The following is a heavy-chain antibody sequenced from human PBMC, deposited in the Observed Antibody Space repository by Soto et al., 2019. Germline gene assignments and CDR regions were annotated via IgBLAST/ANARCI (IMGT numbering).Heavy chain of an antibody. J-gene: IGHJ4*02. Sequence: QVQLQESGPGLVKPSQTLSLTCTVSGGSINSGGYYWSWIRQHPGKGLEWIGYIHYSGYTYYNPSLKRRITISVDTSKNQFSLRLSSVTAADTAVYYCARYVDSGYPTFDYWGQGTLVTVSS. D-gene: IGHD3-22*01. CDR3: ARYVDSGYPTFDY. CDR1: GGSINSGGYY. V-gene: IGHV4-31*03. CDR2: IHYSGYT.